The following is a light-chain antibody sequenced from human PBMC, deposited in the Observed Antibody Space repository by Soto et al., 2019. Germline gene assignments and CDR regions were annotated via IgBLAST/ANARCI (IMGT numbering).Light chain of an antibody. V-gene: IGKV3-20*01. CDR3: QQYGSSPPRT. J-gene: IGKJ1*01. Sequence: EIVLTQSPGTLSLSPGERATLSCRASQSVSSSYLAWYQQKPGQAPRLLIYGASSRATGIPDRFSGSGSGTDFTLTISRLDPEDFAVYYCQQYGSSPPRTFGQGTTV. CDR1: QSVSSSY. CDR2: GAS.